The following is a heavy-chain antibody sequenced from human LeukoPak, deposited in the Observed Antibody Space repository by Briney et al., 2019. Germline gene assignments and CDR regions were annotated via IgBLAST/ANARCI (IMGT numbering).Heavy chain of an antibody. CDR2: ISYDGTKK. CDR1: GFTFSTYG. CDR3: AKDPQGRWQQNGFFDY. V-gene: IGHV3-30*18. D-gene: IGHD4-23*01. Sequence: GGSLRLSCAASGFTFSTYGMHWVRQAPGEGLEWVAVISYDGTKKYYADSVKSRFTISRDNSKSTLYLQMSSLRADDTAVYYCAKDPQGRWQQNGFFDYWGQGTLVTVSS. J-gene: IGHJ4*02.